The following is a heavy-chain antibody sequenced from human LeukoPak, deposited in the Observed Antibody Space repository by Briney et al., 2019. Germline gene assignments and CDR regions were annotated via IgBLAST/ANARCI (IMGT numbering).Heavy chain of an antibody. V-gene: IGHV7-4-1*02. CDR3: ARGYSSSWYSRDYYYYMDV. Sequence: ASVKVSCKASGYTFTSYAMNWVRQAPGQGLEWMGWINTNTGNPTYAQGFTGRFVFSLDTSVSTAYLQISSLKAEDTAVYYCARGYSSSWYSRDYYYYMDVWGKGTTVTVSS. J-gene: IGHJ6*03. CDR2: INTNTGNP. D-gene: IGHD6-13*01. CDR1: GYTFTSYA.